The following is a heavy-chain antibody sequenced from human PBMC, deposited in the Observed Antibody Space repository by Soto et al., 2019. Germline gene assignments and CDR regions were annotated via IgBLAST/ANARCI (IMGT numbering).Heavy chain of an antibody. CDR3: ANNWDCSGGTCYSYYSYDVDV. J-gene: IGHJ6*02. Sequence: GGSLRLSCAASGFTVNTNYVTWVRQAPGKGLKWVSVLHPDGRAYYADSVKGRFTISTDNSKNSVYLQMNTLRAEDTAVYYCANNWDCSGGTCYSYYSYDVDVWGQGTTVTVSS. D-gene: IGHD2-15*01. V-gene: IGHV3-53*01. CDR2: LHPDGRA. CDR1: GFTVNTNY.